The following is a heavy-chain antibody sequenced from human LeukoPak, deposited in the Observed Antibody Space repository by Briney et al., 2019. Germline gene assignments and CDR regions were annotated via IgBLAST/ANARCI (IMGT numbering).Heavy chain of an antibody. Sequence: ATVKLPCKVSGYTFTGYYMHWVRQAPGQGLEWMGRITSNRCGTNYAQKFRRRVTMTRDTSISTAYMELSRLRSDDTAVYYCARDGGDYYDSSGYPSGNWFDPWGQGTLVTVSS. J-gene: IGHJ5*02. CDR2: ITSNRCGT. CDR3: ARDGGDYYDSSGYPSGNWFDP. CDR1: GYTFTGYY. V-gene: IGHV1-2*06. D-gene: IGHD3-22*01.